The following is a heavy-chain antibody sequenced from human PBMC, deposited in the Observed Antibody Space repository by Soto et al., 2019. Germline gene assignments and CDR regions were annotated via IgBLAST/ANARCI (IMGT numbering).Heavy chain of an antibody. D-gene: IGHD3-3*01. CDR2: IYYSGST. V-gene: IGHV4-30-4*01. CDR1: GGSISSGDYY. CDR3: ARDHTASYDFWSGYPYYYYGMDV. J-gene: IGHJ6*02. Sequence: SETLSLTCTVSGGSISSGDYYWSWIRQPPGKGLEWIGYIYYSGSTYYNPSLKSRVTISVDTSKNQFSLKLSSVTAADTAVYYCARDHTASYDFWSGYPYYYYGMDVWGQGTTVTVSS.